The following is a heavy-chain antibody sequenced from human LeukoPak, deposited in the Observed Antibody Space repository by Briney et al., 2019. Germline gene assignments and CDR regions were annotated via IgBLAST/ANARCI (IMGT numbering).Heavy chain of an antibody. D-gene: IGHD4-17*01. V-gene: IGHV4-4*07. CDR3: ARDSGDYALNFDL. Sequence: SETLSLTRTVWGGSIRSYYWSWIPQPAGKGLECIGRIYTSASTNYTPSLKSRVTMSVDTSKNQFSLKLSPVTAADTAVYYCARDSGDYALNFDLWGRGTLVTVSS. CDR2: IYTSAST. CDR1: GGSIRSYY. J-gene: IGHJ2*01.